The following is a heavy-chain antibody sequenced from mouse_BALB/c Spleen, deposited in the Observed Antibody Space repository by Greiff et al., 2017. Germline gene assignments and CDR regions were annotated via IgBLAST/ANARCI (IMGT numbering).Heavy chain of an antibody. D-gene: IGHD2-2*01. CDR1: GFTFSSYG. Sequence: EVQRVESGGGLVQPGGSLKLSCAASGFTFSSYGMSWVRQTPDKRLELVATINSNGGSTYYQDSVKGRFTISRDNAKNTLYLQMSSLKSEDTAMYYCAGDRAVYGYGDFWGEGTTLTVSS. CDR2: INSNGGST. CDR3: AGDRAVYGYGDF. J-gene: IGHJ2*01. V-gene: IGHV5-6-3*01.